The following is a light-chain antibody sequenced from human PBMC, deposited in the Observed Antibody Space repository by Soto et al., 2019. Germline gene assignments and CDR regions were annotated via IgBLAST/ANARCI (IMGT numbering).Light chain of an antibody. CDR3: QQYDNYPRT. CDR2: GAS. J-gene: IGKJ1*01. V-gene: IGKV3-20*01. Sequence: ENLLSQSPSPPSLSPGEKATPSSRASQSVSSNYLAWYQQKPGQAPRLLIYGASSRATGIPDRVSGSGSGTDFTLTISRLEPEDFAVYYCQQYDNYPRTFGQGTKVDIK. CDR1: QSVSSNY.